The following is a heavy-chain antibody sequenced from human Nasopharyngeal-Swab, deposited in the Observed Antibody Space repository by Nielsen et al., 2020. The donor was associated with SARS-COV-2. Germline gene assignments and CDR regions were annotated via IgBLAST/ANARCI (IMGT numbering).Heavy chain of an antibody. CDR2: ISAYNGNT. V-gene: IGHV1-18*01. CDR1: GYTFTSYG. CDR3: ARVTPTLYDSSGYLFDY. J-gene: IGHJ4*02. Sequence: ASVKVSCKASGYTFTSYGISWVRQAPGQGLEWMGWISAYNGNTNYAQKLRGRVTMTTDTSTSTAYMELRSLRSDDTAVYYCARVTPTLYDSSGYLFDYWGQGTLVTVSS. D-gene: IGHD3-22*01.